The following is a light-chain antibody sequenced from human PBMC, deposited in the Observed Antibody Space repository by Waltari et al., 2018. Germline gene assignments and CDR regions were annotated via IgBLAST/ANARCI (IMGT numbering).Light chain of an antibody. CDR1: QSVLYSSNNKNY. CDR3: QQYDGTPWT. J-gene: IGKJ1*01. Sequence: DIVMTQSPDSLAVSLGERATINCKSSQSVLYSSNNKNYLAWYHQKPGQPPKRLIYWASTREAGVPDRFSGSGCGTDFTLTISSLQAEDVAVYYCQQYDGTPWTFVQGTKVEIK. CDR2: WAS. V-gene: IGKV4-1*01.